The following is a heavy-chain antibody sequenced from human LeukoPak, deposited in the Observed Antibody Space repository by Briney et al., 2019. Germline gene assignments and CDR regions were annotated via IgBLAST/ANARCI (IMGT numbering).Heavy chain of an antibody. Sequence: SETLSLTCAVYGGSFSVYSWSWIRQPPGKGLEWIGEIDHCGRSNYSPSLKSRVTISADTSKSQFSLRLSSVTAADTAMYYCAKSHINTNYYYMDVWGKGTTVTV. CDR1: GGSFSVYS. CDR2: IDHCGRS. J-gene: IGHJ6*03. V-gene: IGHV4-34*01. CDR3: AKSHINTNYYYMDV. D-gene: IGHD1-1*01.